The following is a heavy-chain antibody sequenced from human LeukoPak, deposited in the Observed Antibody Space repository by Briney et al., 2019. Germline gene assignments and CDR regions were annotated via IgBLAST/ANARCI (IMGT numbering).Heavy chain of an antibody. CDR1: GYSFTSYW. CDR3: ARPQARYDFWSDAFDI. V-gene: IGHV5-51*01. CDR2: IYPGDSDT. J-gene: IGHJ3*02. Sequence: RRESLKISCKGSGYSFTSYWIGWVRQMPGKGLEWMGIIYPGDSDTRYSPSFQGQVTISADKSISTAYLQWSSLKASDTAMYYCARPQARYDFWSDAFDIWGQGTMVTVSS. D-gene: IGHD3-3*01.